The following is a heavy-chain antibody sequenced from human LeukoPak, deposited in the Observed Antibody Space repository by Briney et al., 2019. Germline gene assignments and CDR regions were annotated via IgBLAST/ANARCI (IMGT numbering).Heavy chain of an antibody. V-gene: IGHV4-61*08. Sequence: SQTLSLTCTVSGGSISSGDYYWSWIRQPPGKGLEWIGYIYYSGSTNYNPSLKSRVTISVDTSKNQFSLKLSSVTAADTAVYYCARGREWEPKVFDYWGQGTLVTVSS. CDR3: ARGREWEPKVFDY. D-gene: IGHD1-26*01. J-gene: IGHJ4*02. CDR2: IYYSGST. CDR1: GGSISSGDYY.